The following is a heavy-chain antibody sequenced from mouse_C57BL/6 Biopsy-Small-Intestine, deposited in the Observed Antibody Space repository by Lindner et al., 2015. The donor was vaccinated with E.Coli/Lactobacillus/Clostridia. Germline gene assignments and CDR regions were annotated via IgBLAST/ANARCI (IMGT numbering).Heavy chain of an antibody. CDR1: GYTFTAYW. CDR2: IFPGDGDT. J-gene: IGHJ2*01. Sequence: VQLQESGAELMKPGASVELSCKATGYTFTAYWIEWVKQRPGKGLEWIGRIFPGDGDTNYNVKFEGKATLTADKSSSTAYLHLSSLTSEDSAVYFCAREDYIDYWGQGTTLTVSS. CDR3: AREDYIDY. V-gene: IGHV1-82*01.